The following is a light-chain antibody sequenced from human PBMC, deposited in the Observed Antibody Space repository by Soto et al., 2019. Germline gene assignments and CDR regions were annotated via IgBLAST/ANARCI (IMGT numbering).Light chain of an antibody. CDR2: DTS. J-gene: IGKJ2*01. Sequence: DIQMTQCPSTLSASVGDRVIITCRASQTTSSWLAWYQQKPGEAPNLLIYDTSSLQSGVPSRFSGSGSGTEFTLTISSLQPDDFATYYCQQYNSFPFTFGQGTKVDIK. V-gene: IGKV1-5*01. CDR1: QTTSSW. CDR3: QQYNSFPFT.